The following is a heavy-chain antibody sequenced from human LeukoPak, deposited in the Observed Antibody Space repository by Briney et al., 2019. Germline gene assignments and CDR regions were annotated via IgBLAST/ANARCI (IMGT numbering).Heavy chain of an antibody. CDR2: IRSDGSIK. CDR3: AKDEVFSSAWYFDY. D-gene: IGHD6-19*01. Sequence: GGSLRLSCAASGFTFSSYGMHWVRQAPGKGLEWVAFIRSDGSIKYYAESLKGRFTISRDNSENTLYLQMNSLRAEDTAVYYCAKDEVFSSAWYFDYWGQGTLVTVSS. V-gene: IGHV3-30*02. CDR1: GFTFSSYG. J-gene: IGHJ4*02.